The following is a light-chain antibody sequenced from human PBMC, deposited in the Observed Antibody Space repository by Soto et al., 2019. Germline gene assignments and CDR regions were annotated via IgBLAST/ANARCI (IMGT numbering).Light chain of an antibody. V-gene: IGKV3-20*01. J-gene: IGKJ1*01. CDR2: GAS. CDR1: QSVTSSY. Sequence: EIVWTQSPGTLSLSPGERATLSCRASQSVTSSYLAWYQLKPGQAPRLLIYGASNRATGIPDRFSGSGSGTDFTLTISRLEPEDFAVYYCQQYGSSGTFGQGTKVDIK. CDR3: QQYGSSGT.